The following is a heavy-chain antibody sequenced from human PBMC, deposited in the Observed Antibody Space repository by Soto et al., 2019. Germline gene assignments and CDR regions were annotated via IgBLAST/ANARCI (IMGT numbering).Heavy chain of an antibody. CDR1: GFTFTSSA. CDR2: IVVGSGNT. J-gene: IGHJ6*02. D-gene: IGHD1-20*01. Sequence: QMQLVQSGPEVKKPGTSVKVSCKASGFTFTSSAVQWVRQARGQRLEWIGWIVVGSGNTNYAQKFQERVTITRDMSTSTAYMELSSLRSEDTAVYYCAADGGITGPLSMDVWGQGTTVTVSS. V-gene: IGHV1-58*01. CDR3: AADGGITGPLSMDV.